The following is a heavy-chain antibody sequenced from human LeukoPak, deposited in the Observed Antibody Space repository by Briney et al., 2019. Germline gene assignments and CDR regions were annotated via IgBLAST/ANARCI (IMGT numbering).Heavy chain of an antibody. J-gene: IGHJ3*02. V-gene: IGHV3-48*03. D-gene: IGHD6-19*01. CDR1: GFTFSSYE. CDR2: ISSSGSTI. Sequence: GGSLRLSCAASGFTFSSYEMNWVRQAPGKGLEWVSYISSSGSTIYYADSVKGRFTISRDNAKNSLYLQMNSLRAEDTAVYYCARVGIAVAGTEGAFDIWGQGTMVTVSS. CDR3: ARVGIAVAGTEGAFDI.